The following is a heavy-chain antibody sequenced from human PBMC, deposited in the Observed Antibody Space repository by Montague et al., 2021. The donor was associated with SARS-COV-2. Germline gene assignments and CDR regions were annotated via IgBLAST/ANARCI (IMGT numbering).Heavy chain of an antibody. V-gene: IGHV4-34*01. D-gene: IGHD3-3*01. CDR2: INHSGRT. Sequence: SETLSLTCAVYGGSLSGYYWAWIRQTPAKGLEWIGEINHSGRTNYNPSLKSRLTISVDTSKKQFSLKLNSMTAADTAVYYCARGADYDFWSGFLRYKWFDPWGLGTLVTVSS. CDR3: ARGADYDFWSGFLRYKWFDP. CDR1: GGSLSGYY. J-gene: IGHJ5*02.